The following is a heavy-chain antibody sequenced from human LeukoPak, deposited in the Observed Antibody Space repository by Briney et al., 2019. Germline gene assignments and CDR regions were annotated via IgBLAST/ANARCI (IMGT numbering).Heavy chain of an antibody. CDR3: ARDGSGSWNDY. V-gene: IGHV1-18*01. D-gene: IGHD3-3*01. CDR2: INPYNGNT. Sequence: ASVKVSCKASGYTFTNYGISRVRQAPGQGLEWMGWINPYNGNTDSAQKFQGRVTMATGTSTSTAYMELRSLRSDDTAVYFCARDGSGSWNDYWGQGTLVTVSS. CDR1: GYTFTNYG. J-gene: IGHJ4*02.